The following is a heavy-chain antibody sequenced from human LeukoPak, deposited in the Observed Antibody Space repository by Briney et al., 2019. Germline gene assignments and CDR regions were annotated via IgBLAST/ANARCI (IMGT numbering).Heavy chain of an antibody. D-gene: IGHD6-6*01. CDR2: INHSGST. CDR3: VRGSSSIFDY. V-gene: IGHV4-34*01. Sequence: SETLSLTCAVYGGSFSGYYWSWIRQPPGKGLEWIGEINHSGSTNYNPSLKSRVTISVDTSKNQFSLKLSSVTAADTAVYYCVRGSSSIFDYWGQGTLVTVSS. CDR1: GGSFSGYY. J-gene: IGHJ4*02.